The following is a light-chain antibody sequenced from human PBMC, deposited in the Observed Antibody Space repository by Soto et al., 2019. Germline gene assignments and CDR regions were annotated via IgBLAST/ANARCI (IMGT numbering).Light chain of an antibody. CDR2: DVN. Sequence: QSVLTQPPSVSGSPGQSVTISFPGSSTDVGTYNYVSWYQHQPGKAPKVLIYDVNKRPSGVPDRFSGSKSGNTASLTISGLQAEDEADYYCCSYAGTYIYVFGGGTKVTVL. CDR1: STDVGTYNY. CDR3: CSYAGTYIYV. V-gene: IGLV2-11*01. J-gene: IGLJ1*01.